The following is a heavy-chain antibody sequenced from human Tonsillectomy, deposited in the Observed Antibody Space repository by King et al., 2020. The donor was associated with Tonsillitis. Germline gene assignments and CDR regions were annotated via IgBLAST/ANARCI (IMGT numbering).Heavy chain of an antibody. D-gene: IGHD3-22*01. V-gene: IGHV3-49*04. CDR2: IRSKTYGGTT. J-gene: IGHJ6*03. Sequence: QLVQSGGGLVQPGRSLRLSCTASGFTFGDYAMSWVRQAPGKGLEWVGFIRSKTYGGTTEYAASVKDRFTISRDDSKSGAQLQMNSLKTKEAAVYYCTRERGSFDTSGYYGYDYYYMDVWGKGTTVTVSS. CDR3: TRERGSFDTSGYYGYDYYYMDV. CDR1: GFTFGDYA.